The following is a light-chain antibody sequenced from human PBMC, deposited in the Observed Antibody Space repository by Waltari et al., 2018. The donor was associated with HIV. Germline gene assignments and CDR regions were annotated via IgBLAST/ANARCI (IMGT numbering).Light chain of an antibody. Sequence: QSALTQPASVSGSPGQSITISCTGTSSDVGGYNYVSGYQHHPGQAPKLIISEVINRSSWVSNRFSCSKSGNTSSLTISGLLAEDEADYYCMSYSSSITLYVVFGGGTKLTVL. J-gene: IGLJ2*01. V-gene: IGLV2-14*01. CDR1: SSDVGGYNY. CDR2: EVI. CDR3: MSYSSSITLYVV.